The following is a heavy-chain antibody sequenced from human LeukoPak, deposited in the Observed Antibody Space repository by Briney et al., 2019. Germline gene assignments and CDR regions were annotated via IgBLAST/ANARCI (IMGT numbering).Heavy chain of an antibody. CDR3: ARGNERLFHFDY. D-gene: IGHD1-1*01. CDR2: IYYSGST. J-gene: IGHJ4*02. Sequence: SETLSLTCTVSGGSISSSSYYWGWIRQPPGKGLEWIGSIYYSGSTYYNPSLKSRVTISVDTSKNQLSLKLSSVTAADTAVYYCARGNERLFHFDYWGQGTLVTVSS. CDR1: GGSISSSSYY. V-gene: IGHV4-39*07.